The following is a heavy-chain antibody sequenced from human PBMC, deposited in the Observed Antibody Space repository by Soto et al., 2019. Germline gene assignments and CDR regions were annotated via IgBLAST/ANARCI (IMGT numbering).Heavy chain of an antibody. D-gene: IGHD2-15*01. CDR1: GGTFSSYA. CDR3: ARDGDEGYCSGGSCPNDY. Sequence: QVQLVQSGAEVKKPGSSVKVSCKASGGTFSSYAISWMRQAPGQGLEWMGGIIPIFGTANYAQKFQGRVTITADETTSPTYMELRSLRSEDTAVYYCARDGDEGYCSGGSCPNDYWGQGTLVTVSS. CDR2: IIPIFGTA. V-gene: IGHV1-69*12. J-gene: IGHJ4*02.